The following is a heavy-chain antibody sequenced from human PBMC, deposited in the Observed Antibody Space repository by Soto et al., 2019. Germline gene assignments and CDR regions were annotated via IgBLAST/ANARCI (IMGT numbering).Heavy chain of an antibody. CDR2: INHSGST. D-gene: IGHD3-22*01. V-gene: IGHV4-34*01. CDR1: GGSFSGYY. CDR3: ARNSTYYYDSSGYYYHYYFDY. Sequence: QVQLQQWGAGLLKPSETLSLTCAVYGGSFSGYYWSWIRQPPGKGLEWIGEINHSGSTNYNPSLKSRVTLSVDTSKNQFSLNLSSVTAADTAVYYCARNSTYYYDSSGYYYHYYFDYWGQGTLVTVSS. J-gene: IGHJ4*02.